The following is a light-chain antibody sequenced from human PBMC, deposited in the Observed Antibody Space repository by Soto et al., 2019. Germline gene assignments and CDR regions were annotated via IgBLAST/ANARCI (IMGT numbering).Light chain of an antibody. CDR2: KAS. V-gene: IGKV1-5*03. CDR1: QSISTW. CDR3: QQYDTYST. J-gene: IGKJ1*01. Sequence: DIQMTQFPSTLSASVGDRVTITCRASQSISTWLAWYQQKPGKAPKLLIYKASSLESGVPSRFSGSGSGTEFTLTISSLQPDDVATYYYQQYDTYSTFGQGTKVEIK.